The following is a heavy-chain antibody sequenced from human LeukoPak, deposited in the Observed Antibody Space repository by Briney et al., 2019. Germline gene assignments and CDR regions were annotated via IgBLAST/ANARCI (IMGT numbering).Heavy chain of an antibody. Sequence: PGGSLRLSCAASGFTLSSNGRHGVRRAPAKGVERVAGKRYVGSIKYYTDSVKGRVTISRDNSKNTLYLQMNSLRAEDTAVYYCARDRSVTTGGYSYGGYYYYSHGMDVWARGTRVTVSS. V-gene: IGHV3-33*01. CDR1: GFTLSSNG. CDR3: ARDRSVTTGGYSYGGYYYYSHGMDV. D-gene: IGHD5-18*01. J-gene: IGHJ6*02. CDR2: KRYVGSIK.